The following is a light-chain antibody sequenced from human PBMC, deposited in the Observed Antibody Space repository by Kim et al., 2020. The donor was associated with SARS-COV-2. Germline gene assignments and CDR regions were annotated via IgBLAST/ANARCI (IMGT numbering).Light chain of an antibody. J-gene: IGLJ3*02. Sequence: LTQPRSVSESPGKTVTISCTGSSGSIASNYVQWYQQRPGSAPTTVIYEDNQRPSGVPDRFSGSIDSSSNSASLTISGLKTEDEADYYCQSYDSSNPVFGGGTQLTVL. CDR3: QSYDSSNPV. CDR2: EDN. CDR1: SGSIASNY. V-gene: IGLV6-57*02.